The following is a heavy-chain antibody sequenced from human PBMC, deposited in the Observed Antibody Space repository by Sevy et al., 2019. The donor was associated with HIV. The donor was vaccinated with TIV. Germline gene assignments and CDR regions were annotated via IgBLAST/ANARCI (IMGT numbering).Heavy chain of an antibody. D-gene: IGHD4-17*01. J-gene: IGHJ4*02. Sequence: GGSLRLSCTASGFPFSTYEMSWVRQAPGKGLEWISYISNSGTTKYYSDSVMGRFTISRDNAKKSLYLQMNSLRAEDTALYYCARDLPPSATTVAHFDYWGRGTLVTVSS. CDR2: ISNSGTTK. CDR3: ARDLPPSATTVAHFDY. V-gene: IGHV3-48*03. CDR1: GFPFSTYE.